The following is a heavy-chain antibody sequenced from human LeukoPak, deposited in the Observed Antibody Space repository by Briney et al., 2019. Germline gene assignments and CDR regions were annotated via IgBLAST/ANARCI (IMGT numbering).Heavy chain of an antibody. D-gene: IGHD6-19*01. CDR1: GYTFTSYY. CDR3: ARVKWLVTKEGGWLDP. Sequence: GASVKVSCKASGYTFTSYYMHWVRQAPGQGLEWMGIINPSGGSTSYAQKFQGRVTMTRDMSTSTVYMELSSLRSEDTAVYYCARVKWLVTKEGGWLDPWGQGTLVTVSS. J-gene: IGHJ5*02. CDR2: INPSGGST. V-gene: IGHV1-46*01.